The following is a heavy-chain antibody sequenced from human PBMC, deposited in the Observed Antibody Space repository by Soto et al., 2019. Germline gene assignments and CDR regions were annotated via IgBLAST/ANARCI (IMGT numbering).Heavy chain of an antibody. CDR2: IIPIFGTA. D-gene: IGHD6-19*01. CDR3: ARENSSGWYGFD. J-gene: IGHJ4*02. CDR1: GGTFSSYT. Sequence: SVKVSCKASGGTFSSYTISWVRQAPGQGLEWMGGIIPIFGTANYAQKFQGRVTITADKSTSTAYMELSSLRSEDTAVYYCARENSSGWYGFDWGQGTLVTVSS. V-gene: IGHV1-69*06.